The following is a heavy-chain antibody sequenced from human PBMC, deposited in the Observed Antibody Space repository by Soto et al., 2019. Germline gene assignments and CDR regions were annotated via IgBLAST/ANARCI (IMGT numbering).Heavy chain of an antibody. CDR1: GFTFSGSA. CDR2: ISSSGNTI. Sequence: GGSLRLSCAASGFTFSGSAMHWVRQASGKGLEWVSYISSSGNTIYYADSVKGRFTISRDNAKNSLFLQMNSLRAEDTAVYYCARERAAYCAGDCYSAPFDYWGQGTLVTVSS. CDR3: ARERAAYCAGDCYSAPFDY. J-gene: IGHJ4*02. V-gene: IGHV3-48*04. D-gene: IGHD2-21*02.